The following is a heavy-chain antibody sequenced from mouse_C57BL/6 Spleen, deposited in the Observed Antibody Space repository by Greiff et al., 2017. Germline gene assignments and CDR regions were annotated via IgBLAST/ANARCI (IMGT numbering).Heavy chain of an antibody. CDR1: GYTFTDYE. CDR3: TRSSWAWFAY. CDR2: IDPETGGT. V-gene: IGHV1-15*01. Sequence: VQRVESGAELVRPGASVTLSCKASGYTFTDYEMHWVKQTPVHGLEWIGAIDPETGGTAYNQKFKGKAILTADKSSSTAYMELRSLTSEDSAVYYCTRSSWAWFAYWGQGTLVTVSA. J-gene: IGHJ3*01. D-gene: IGHD4-1*01.